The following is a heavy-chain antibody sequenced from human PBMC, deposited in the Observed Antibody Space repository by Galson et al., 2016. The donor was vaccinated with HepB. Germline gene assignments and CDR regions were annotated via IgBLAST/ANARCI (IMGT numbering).Heavy chain of an antibody. V-gene: IGHV3-53*01. J-gene: IGHJ6*02. CDR3: ARHSGSRGIKGALDV. D-gene: IGHD3-10*01. CDR2: IHDDGST. Sequence: SLRLSCAASGFSVSNNYMSWVRQAPGKGLECVSVIHDDGSTNYADSVMGRFTTSSDNSKNTLYLEVNSLSAGDEAVSYCARHSGSRGIKGALDVWGQGTTVSVSS. CDR1: GFSVSNNY.